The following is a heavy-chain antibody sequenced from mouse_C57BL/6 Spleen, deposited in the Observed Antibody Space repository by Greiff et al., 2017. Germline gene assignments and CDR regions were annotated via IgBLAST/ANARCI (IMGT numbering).Heavy chain of an antibody. CDR3: ARNEVLRAWFAY. CDR1: GYTFTSYG. Sequence: QVQLKQSGAELARPGASVKLSCKASGYTFTSYGISWVKQRTGQGLEWIGEMYPRSGNTYYNEKFKGKATLTADKSSSTAYMELRSLTSEDSAVYFCARNEVLRAWFAYWGQGTLVTVSA. V-gene: IGHV1-81*01. D-gene: IGHD1-1*01. CDR2: MYPRSGNT. J-gene: IGHJ3*01.